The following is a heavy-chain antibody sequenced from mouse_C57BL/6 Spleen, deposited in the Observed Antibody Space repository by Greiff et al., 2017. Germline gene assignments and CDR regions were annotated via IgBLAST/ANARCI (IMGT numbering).Heavy chain of an antibody. CDR3: ARYGNYVGFAY. D-gene: IGHD2-1*01. CDR1: GFTFSSYT. V-gene: IGHV5-9*01. Sequence: EVKVVESGGGLVKPGGSLKLSCAASGFTFSSYTMSWVRQTPEKRLEWVATISGGGGNTYYPDSVKGRFTISRDNAKNTLYLQMSSLRSEDTALYYCARYGNYVGFAYWGQGTLVTVSA. CDR2: ISGGGGNT. J-gene: IGHJ3*01.